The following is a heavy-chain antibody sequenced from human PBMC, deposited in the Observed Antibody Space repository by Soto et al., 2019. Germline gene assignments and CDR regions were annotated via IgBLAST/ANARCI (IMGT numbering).Heavy chain of an antibody. CDR3: GREIIVAGAGRYYIDY. V-gene: IGHV3-30-3*01. CDR2: IAHDGIKN. Sequence: QVQLVESGGGVVQPGRSLRLSCAVSGFTFSNYPMHWVRQAPGKGLEWVAVIAHDGIKNHYADSVKGRFTVSRDDSKNTLYLQMNSLGPEDTAVYYCGREIIVAGAGRYYIDYWGQGTLVTVSS. CDR1: GFTFSNYP. D-gene: IGHD6-13*01. J-gene: IGHJ4*02.